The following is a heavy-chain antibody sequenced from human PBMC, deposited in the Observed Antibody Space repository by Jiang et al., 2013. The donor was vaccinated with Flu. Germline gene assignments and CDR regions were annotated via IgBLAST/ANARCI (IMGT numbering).Heavy chain of an antibody. CDR1: GGSISSSNW. V-gene: IGHV4-4*02. J-gene: IGHJ4*02. D-gene: IGHD3-22*01. CDR2: IYHSGST. Sequence: SLTCAVSGGSISSSNWWSWVRQPPGKGLEWIGEIYHSGSTNYNPSLKSRVTISVDKSKNQFSLKLSSVTAADTAVYYCARDLSSGYYEFDYWGQGTLVTVSS. CDR3: ARDLSSGYYEFDY.